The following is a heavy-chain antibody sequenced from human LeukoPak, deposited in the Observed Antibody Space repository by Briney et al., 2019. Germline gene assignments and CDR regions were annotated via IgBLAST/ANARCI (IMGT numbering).Heavy chain of an antibody. CDR3: ARVEEQLEGFDY. CDR1: GFTFSSYA. Sequence: GGSLRLSCAASGFTFSSYAMSWVRQAPGKGLEWVSAISGSGGSTYYADSVKGRFTISRDNSKNTLYLQMNSLRAEDTAVYYCARVEEQLEGFDYWGQGTLVTVSS. J-gene: IGHJ4*02. D-gene: IGHD6-13*01. CDR2: ISGSGGST. V-gene: IGHV3-23*01.